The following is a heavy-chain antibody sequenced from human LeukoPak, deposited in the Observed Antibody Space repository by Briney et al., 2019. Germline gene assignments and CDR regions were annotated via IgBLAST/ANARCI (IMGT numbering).Heavy chain of an antibody. Sequence: GGSLRLSCAASGFTFSDYYMSWVRQIPGKRLEWIGRIISKGDGGTTDYAAPVKDRFIISRDDSKGTVYLQLNSLRTDDTAVYYCLAQYYFDYWGRGTLVTVSS. J-gene: IGHJ4*02. CDR2: IISKGDGGTT. V-gene: IGHV3-15*01. CDR3: LAQYYFDY. D-gene: IGHD5-12*01. CDR1: GFTFSDYY.